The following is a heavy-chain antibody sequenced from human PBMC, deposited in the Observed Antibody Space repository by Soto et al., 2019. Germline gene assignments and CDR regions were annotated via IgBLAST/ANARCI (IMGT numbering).Heavy chain of an antibody. CDR1: GGTFSSYT. D-gene: IGHD2-2*01. V-gene: IGHV1-69*02. Sequence: SVKVSCKASGGTFSSYTISWVRQAPGQGLEWMGRIIPILGIANYAQKFQGRVTITADKSTSTAYMELSSLRSEDTAVYYCARGGPQDIVVVPAADPNNWFDPWGQGTLVTVSS. CDR2: IIPILGIA. J-gene: IGHJ5*02. CDR3: ARGGPQDIVVVPAADPNNWFDP.